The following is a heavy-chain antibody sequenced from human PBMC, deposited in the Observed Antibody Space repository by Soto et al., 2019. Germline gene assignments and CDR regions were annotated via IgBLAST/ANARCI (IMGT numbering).Heavy chain of an antibody. CDR1: GFPFSTYA. Sequence: EVQLLDSGGGLVQPGGSLRLSCAASGFPFSTYAMNWVRQAPGKGLEWVSIISGSGDTTTYPDSVKGRFTISRDNSKNTLYLQMDSLRAEDKAVYYCSYRGGSKVGYWGQGTLVTVSS. D-gene: IGHD1-26*01. CDR2: ISGSGDTT. V-gene: IGHV3-23*01. J-gene: IGHJ4*02. CDR3: SYRGGSKVGY.